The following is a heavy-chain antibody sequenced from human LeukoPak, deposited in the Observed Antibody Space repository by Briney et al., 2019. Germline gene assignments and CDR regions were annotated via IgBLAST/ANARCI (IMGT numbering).Heavy chain of an antibody. V-gene: IGHV4-31*03. CDR3: ARDRGYSYGCDAFDI. Sequence: SETLSLTCTVSGGSLSRGGYYWSWIRHHPGKGLEHIGYIYYSGSIYYNTSINSRVTISLDPSKNQFSLKLSSVTAADTAVYYCARDRGYSYGCDAFDIWGQGTMVTVSS. CDR2: IYYSGSI. D-gene: IGHD5-18*01. CDR1: GGSLSRGGYY. J-gene: IGHJ3*02.